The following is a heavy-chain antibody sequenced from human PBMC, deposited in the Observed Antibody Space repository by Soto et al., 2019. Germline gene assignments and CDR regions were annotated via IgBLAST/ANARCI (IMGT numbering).Heavy chain of an antibody. CDR1: GGSISSGGYY. CDR3: ATLGDSGYDWFDY. V-gene: IGHV4-31*03. J-gene: IGHJ4*02. D-gene: IGHD5-12*01. Sequence: PSETLSLTCTVSGGSISSGGYYWSWIRQHPGKGLEWIGYIYYSGSTYYNPSLKSRVTISVDTSKNQFSLKLSSVTAADTAVYYCATLGDSGYDWFDYWGQGTLVTVSS. CDR2: IYYSGST.